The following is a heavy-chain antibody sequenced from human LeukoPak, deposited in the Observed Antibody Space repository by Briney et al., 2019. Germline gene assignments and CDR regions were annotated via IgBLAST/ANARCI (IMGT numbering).Heavy chain of an antibody. CDR3: EREGQPHDAFDI. V-gene: IGHV3-30*02. D-gene: IGHD5-18*01. CDR1: GFTFSSCG. CDR2: IRLDGSNK. J-gene: IGHJ3*02. Sequence: AGGSLRLSCAASGFTFSSCGMHWVRQAPGKGLEWVAFIRLDGSNKYYADSVKGRFTISRDNSKNTLYLQMNSLRAEDTAVYYCEREGQPHDAFDIWSQGTMVTVSS.